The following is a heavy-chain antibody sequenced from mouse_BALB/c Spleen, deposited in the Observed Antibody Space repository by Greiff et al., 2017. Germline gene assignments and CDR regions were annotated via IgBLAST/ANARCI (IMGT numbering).Heavy chain of an antibody. V-gene: IGHV1-87*01. D-gene: IGHD3-1*01. CDR3: ARHSSGYVEFAY. J-gene: IGHJ3*01. CDR2: IYPGDGDT. Sequence: QVQLKESGAELARPGASVKLSCKASGYTFTSYWMQWVKQRPGQGLEWIGAIYPGDGDTRYTQKFKGKATLTADKSSSTAYMQFSSLTTEDSAIYYCARHSSGYVEFAYWGQGTLVTVSA. CDR1: GYTFTSYW.